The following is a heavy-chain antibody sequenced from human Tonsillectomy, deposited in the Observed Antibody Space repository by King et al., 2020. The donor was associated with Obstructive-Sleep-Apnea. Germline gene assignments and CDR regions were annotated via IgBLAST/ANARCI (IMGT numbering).Heavy chain of an antibody. D-gene: IGHD6-13*01. CDR3: ARDFAEIPYSSNWLWGGAFDI. Sequence: VQLVESGGGVVQPGRSLRLSCAASGFTFRSYAMHWFRQAPGKGLEWVAVISYDGSNKNYADSVKGRFTISRDNSKNTQYLQMNSLRAEDTAVYYCARDFAEIPYSSNWLWGGAFDIWGQGTMVTVSS. V-gene: IGHV3-30*04. CDR1: GFTFRSYA. J-gene: IGHJ3*02. CDR2: ISYDGSNK.